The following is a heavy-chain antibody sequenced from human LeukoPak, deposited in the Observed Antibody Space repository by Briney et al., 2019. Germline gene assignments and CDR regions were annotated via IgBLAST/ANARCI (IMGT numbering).Heavy chain of an antibody. CDR1: GYTFTSYG. CDR2: ISAYNGNT. V-gene: IGHV1-18*01. D-gene: IGHD2-15*01. CDR3: ARCCSGGTLSSAFDI. J-gene: IGHJ3*02. Sequence: ASVKVSCKASGYTFTSYGISWVRQAPGQGLEWMGWISAYNGNTNYAQKLQGRVTMTTDTSTSTAYMELSSLRSEDTAVYYCARCCSGGTLSSAFDIWGQGTMVTVSS.